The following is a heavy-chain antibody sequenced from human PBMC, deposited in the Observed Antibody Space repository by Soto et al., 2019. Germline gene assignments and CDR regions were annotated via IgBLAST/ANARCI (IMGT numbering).Heavy chain of an antibody. D-gene: IGHD6-19*01. J-gene: IGHJ4*02. Sequence: SETLSLTCAVSGYSISSGYYWGWIRQPPGKGLEWIGSIYHSGSTYYNPSLKSRVTISVDTSKNQFSLKLSSVTAADTAVYYCARYSSGWYDDFDYWGQGTLVTVSS. V-gene: IGHV4-38-2*01. CDR1: GYSISSGYY. CDR3: ARYSSGWYDDFDY. CDR2: IYHSGST.